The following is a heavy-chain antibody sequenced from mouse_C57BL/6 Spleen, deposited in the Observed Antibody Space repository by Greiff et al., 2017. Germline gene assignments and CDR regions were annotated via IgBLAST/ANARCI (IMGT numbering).Heavy chain of an antibody. CDR2: ISYDGSN. V-gene: IGHV3-6*01. CDR1: GYSITSGYY. D-gene: IGHD2-3*01. Sequence: DVQLQQSGPGLVKPSQSLSLTCSVTGYSITSGYYWNWIRQFPGNKLEWMGYISYDGSNNYNPSLKNRISITRDTSKNQFFLKLNSVTTEDTATYYCARDPDGSYFDYWGQGTTLTVSS. CDR3: ARDPDGSYFDY. J-gene: IGHJ2*01.